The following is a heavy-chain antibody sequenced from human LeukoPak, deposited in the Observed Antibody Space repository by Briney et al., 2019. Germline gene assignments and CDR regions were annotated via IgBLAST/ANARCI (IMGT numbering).Heavy chain of an antibody. CDR1: GFTLSSYA. Sequence: GRSLRLSCAASGFTLSSYAMHWVRQAPGKGLEWVTVTTYDGSNKYYAEPVKGRFTISKDNSKNTVYLQMNGLRAEDTAVYYCARGVLTGIDYFDYWGQGTLVSVSS. CDR2: TTYDGSNK. CDR3: ARGVLTGIDYFDY. J-gene: IGHJ4*02. V-gene: IGHV3-30-3*01. D-gene: IGHD7-27*01.